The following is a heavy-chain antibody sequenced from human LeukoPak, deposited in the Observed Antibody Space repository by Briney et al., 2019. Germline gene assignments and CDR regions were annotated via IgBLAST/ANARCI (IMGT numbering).Heavy chain of an antibody. Sequence: GTLSLTCTVSGDSISSYYLSWIRLPPGKGVEWDSYISGSSTTIYYADSVKGRFSISRDNATKSLFLQMNSLRDEDTAVYYCARDLVGATASWGQGTLVTVSS. V-gene: IGHV3-48*02. D-gene: IGHD1-26*01. J-gene: IGHJ5*02. CDR2: ISGSSTTI. CDR3: ARDLVGATAS. CDR1: GDSISSYY.